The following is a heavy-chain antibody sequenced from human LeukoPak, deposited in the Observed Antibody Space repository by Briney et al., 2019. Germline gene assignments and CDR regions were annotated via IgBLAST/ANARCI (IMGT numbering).Heavy chain of an antibody. D-gene: IGHD3-22*01. CDR2: IYKDDSP. V-gene: IGHV3-53*01. CDR1: GFIVSESY. J-gene: IGHJ4*02. Sequence: GGSLRLSCAAPGFIVSESYMAWVRQAPGKVLEWVSVIYKDDSPHYADSAKGRFTISRDSSKNALYLQMNSLRAEDTAVYYCATRYFYIGSRYYYGYFFDYWGQGTLVTVSS. CDR3: ATRYFYIGSRYYYGYFFDY.